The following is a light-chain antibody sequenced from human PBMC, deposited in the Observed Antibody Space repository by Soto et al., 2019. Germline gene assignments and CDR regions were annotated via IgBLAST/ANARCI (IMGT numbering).Light chain of an antibody. CDR2: AAS. V-gene: IGKV3-20*01. J-gene: IGKJ1*01. CDR3: QQYDYSPRT. CDR1: LSLPSRS. Sequence: PGDRATLSCRASLSLPSRSLAWYQQRPGQAPRVLISAASTRAADIPDRFSGSGSGTDFTLTINRLEPEDFAVYYCQQYDYSPRTFGQGTKVEVK.